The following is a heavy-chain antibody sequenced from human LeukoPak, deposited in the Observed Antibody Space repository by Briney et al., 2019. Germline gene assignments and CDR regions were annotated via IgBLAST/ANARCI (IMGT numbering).Heavy chain of an antibody. CDR2: IYYSGST. CDR1: GGSISSGGYY. CDR3: ARRPYYGSGSYYKGRENKVFDY. V-gene: IGHV4-31*03. Sequence: SETLSLTCTVSGGSISSGGYYWSWIRQHPGKGLEWIGYIYYSGSTYYNPSLKSRVTISVDTSKNQFSLKLSSVTAADTAVYYCARRPYYGSGSYYKGRENKVFDYWGQGTLVTVSS. J-gene: IGHJ4*02. D-gene: IGHD3-10*01.